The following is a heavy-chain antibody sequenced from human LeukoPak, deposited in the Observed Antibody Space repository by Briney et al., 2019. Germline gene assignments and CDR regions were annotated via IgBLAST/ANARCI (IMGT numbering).Heavy chain of an antibody. Sequence: GGSLRLSCAASGFTFDDYAMHWVRQAPGKGLEWVSGISWNSGSIGYADSVKGRFTISRDNAKNSLYLQMNSLRAEDTALYYCAKDLSSSWRYYYYGMDVWGQGTTVTVSS. CDR3: AKDLSSSWRYYYYGMDV. J-gene: IGHJ6*02. D-gene: IGHD6-13*01. CDR1: GFTFDDYA. V-gene: IGHV3-9*01. CDR2: ISWNSGSI.